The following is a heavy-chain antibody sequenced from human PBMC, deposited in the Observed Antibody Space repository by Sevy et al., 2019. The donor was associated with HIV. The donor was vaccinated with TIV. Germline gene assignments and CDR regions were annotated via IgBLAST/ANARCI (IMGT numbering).Heavy chain of an antibody. V-gene: IGHV3-30-3*01. J-gene: IGHJ3*02. CDR2: ISHGGSYE. CDR1: GFAFRDSA. CDR3: ARMVSGGLRWELIKANAFDI. D-gene: IGHD4-17*01. Sequence: GGSLRLSCEASGFAFRDSAIHWVRQSPGKGLEWVALISHGGSYEYYVDSVKGRFTVSSDRSKNILYLQMVSLRAEDTAVYYCARMVSGGLRWELIKANAFDIWGQGTAVTVSS.